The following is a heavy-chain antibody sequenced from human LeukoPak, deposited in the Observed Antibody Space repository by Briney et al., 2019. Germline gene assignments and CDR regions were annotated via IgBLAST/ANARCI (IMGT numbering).Heavy chain of an antibody. CDR3: ARVAARPPPLYYYYMDV. CDR2: ISSSSSTI. J-gene: IGHJ6*03. D-gene: IGHD6-6*01. CDR1: GFTFSSYS. Sequence: PGGSLRLSCAAYGFTFSSYSMNWVRQAPGKGLEWVSYISSSSSTIYYADSVKGRFTISRDNAKNSLYLQMNSLRAEDTAVYYCARVAARPPPLYYYYMDVWGKGTTVTVSS. V-gene: IGHV3-48*01.